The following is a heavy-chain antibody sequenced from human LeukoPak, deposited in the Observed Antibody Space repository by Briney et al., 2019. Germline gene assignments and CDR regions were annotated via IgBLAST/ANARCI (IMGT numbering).Heavy chain of an antibody. D-gene: IGHD3-22*01. V-gene: IGHV4-38-2*02. CDR2: IYHSGST. J-gene: IGHJ5*02. CDR3: ARDLEGVVISWFDP. Sequence: SETLSLTCTVSGYSISSGYYWGWIRQPPGKGLEWIGSIYHSGSTYYNPSLKSRVTISVDTSKNQFSLKLSSVTAADTAVYYCARDLEGVVISWFDPWGQGTLVTVSS. CDR1: GYSISSGYY.